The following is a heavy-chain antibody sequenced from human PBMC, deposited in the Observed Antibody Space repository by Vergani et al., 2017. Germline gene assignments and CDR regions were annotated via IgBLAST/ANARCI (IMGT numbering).Heavy chain of an antibody. J-gene: IGHJ3*02. D-gene: IGHD1-14*01. CDR2: INSDGSST. CDR1: GFTFSSYW. V-gene: IGHV3-74*01. Sequence: EVQLVESGGGLVQPGGSLRLSCAASGFTFSSYWMHWVRQAPGKGLVWFSRINSDGSSTSYADSVKGRFTIATDNAKNTLYLQMNSLRAEDTAVYYCAKDVTGGRVDDAFDIWGQGTMVTVSS. CDR3: AKDVTGGRVDDAFDI.